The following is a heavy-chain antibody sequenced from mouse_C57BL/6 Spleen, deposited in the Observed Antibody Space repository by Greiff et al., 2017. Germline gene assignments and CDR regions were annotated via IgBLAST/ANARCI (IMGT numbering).Heavy chain of an antibody. CDR2: INPSTGGT. J-gene: IGHJ2*01. V-gene: IGHV1-42*01. CDR1: GYSFTGYY. D-gene: IGHD1-1*01. Sequence: VEPGASVKISCKASGYSFTGYYMNWVKQSPEKSLEWIGEINPSTGGTTYNQKFKAKATLTVDKSSSTAYMQLKSLTSEDSAVYYCARKAYYGSSYVLFDYWGQGTTLTVSS. CDR3: ARKAYYGSSYVLFDY.